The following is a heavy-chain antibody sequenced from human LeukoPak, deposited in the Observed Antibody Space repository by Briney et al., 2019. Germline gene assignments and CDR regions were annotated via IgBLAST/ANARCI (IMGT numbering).Heavy chain of an antibody. Sequence: PEGSLRLSCAASGFTFDDYGMSWVRQAPGKGLEWVSGINWNGGSTGYADSVKGRFIISRDNAKNSLYLQMNSLRAEDTAVYHCARVNKGYYGSGSYYNALGYWGQGTLVTVSS. CDR2: INWNGGST. CDR1: GFTFDDYG. V-gene: IGHV3-20*01. D-gene: IGHD3-10*01. J-gene: IGHJ4*02. CDR3: ARVNKGYYGSGSYYNALGY.